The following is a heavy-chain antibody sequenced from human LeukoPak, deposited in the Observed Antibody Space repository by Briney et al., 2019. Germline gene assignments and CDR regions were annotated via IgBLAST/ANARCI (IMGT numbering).Heavy chain of an antibody. CDR1: GFTLSDYH. CDR3: ARGAGMDV. J-gene: IGHJ6*02. V-gene: IGHV3-7*01. Sequence: GGSLRLSCAASGFTLSDYHMNWVRQAPGKGLEWVANINQDGSQKYYVDSVKGRFTISRDNVKNSLYLQMNSLRAEDTAVYYCARGAGMDVWGQGTTVTVSS. CDR2: INQDGSQK.